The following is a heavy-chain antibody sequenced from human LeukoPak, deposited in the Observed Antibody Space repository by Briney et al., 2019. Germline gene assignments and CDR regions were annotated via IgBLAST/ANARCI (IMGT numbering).Heavy chain of an antibody. CDR2: INHSGST. CDR1: GGSFSGYY. CDR3: ASVAPEPKITMVRGAQE. D-gene: IGHD3-10*01. Sequence: KPPETLSLTCAVYGGSFSGYYWSWIRQPPGKGLEWIGEINHSGSTNYNPSLKSRVTISVDTSKNQFSLKLSSVTAADTAVYYCASVAPEPKITMVRGAQEWGQGTLVTVSS. J-gene: IGHJ4*02. V-gene: IGHV4-34*01.